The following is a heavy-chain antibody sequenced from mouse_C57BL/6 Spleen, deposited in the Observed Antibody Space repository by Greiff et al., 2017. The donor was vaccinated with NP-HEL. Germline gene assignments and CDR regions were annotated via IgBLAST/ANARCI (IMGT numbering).Heavy chain of an antibody. Sequence: QVQLKQSGAELVRPGASVKLSCKASGYPFTDYYINWVKQRPGQGLEWIARIYHGSGNTYYNEKFKGKATLTAEKSSSTAYMQLSSLTSEDSAVYFCARGGYYSNYPDYWGQGTTLTVSS. J-gene: IGHJ2*01. D-gene: IGHD2-5*01. CDR3: ARGGYYSNYPDY. CDR2: IYHGSGNT. CDR1: GYPFTDYY. V-gene: IGHV1-76*01.